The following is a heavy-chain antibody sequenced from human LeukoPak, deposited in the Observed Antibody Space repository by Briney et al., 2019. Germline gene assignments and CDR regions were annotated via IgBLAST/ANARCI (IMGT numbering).Heavy chain of an antibody. J-gene: IGHJ4*02. CDR1: GFSFSIYA. V-gene: IGHV3-23*01. CDR3: AKEDVDIVARDFYFDY. D-gene: IGHD5-12*01. CDR2: ISGSGVNT. Sequence: GGSLRLSCAAAGFSFSIYAMSWVRQAPGKGLEWVSAISGSGVNTFYADSVKGRFTISRDNSKNTVSLQMSSLRAEDTAVYYCAKEDVDIVARDFYFDYWGQGILVTASS.